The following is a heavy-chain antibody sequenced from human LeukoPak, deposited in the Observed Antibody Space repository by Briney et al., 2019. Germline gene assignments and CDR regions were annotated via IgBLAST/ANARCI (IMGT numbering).Heavy chain of an antibody. Sequence: GASVKVSCKASGYTFTSYGISWVRQAPGQGLEWMGWISAYNGNTNYAQKLQGRVTMTTDTSTSTAYMELRSLRSDDTAVYYCARFHPPDFEDIVVVPAASYYMDVWGKGTTVTISS. CDR1: GYTFTSYG. CDR3: ARFHPPDFEDIVVVPAASYYMDV. CDR2: ISAYNGNT. D-gene: IGHD2-2*01. J-gene: IGHJ6*03. V-gene: IGHV1-18*01.